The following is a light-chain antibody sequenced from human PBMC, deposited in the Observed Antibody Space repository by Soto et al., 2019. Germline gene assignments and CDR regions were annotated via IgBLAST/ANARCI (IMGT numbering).Light chain of an antibody. Sequence: DIQMTESPSILSASVGDRVTITCRASQRIDTWLAWYQQKPGTAPKLLIYKATILQSGVPPRFSGSGSGTEFTLAISSLQPDDFATYYCQEYETFSPWTFGQGTKVDIK. CDR2: KAT. J-gene: IGKJ1*01. CDR1: QRIDTW. V-gene: IGKV1-5*03. CDR3: QEYETFSPWT.